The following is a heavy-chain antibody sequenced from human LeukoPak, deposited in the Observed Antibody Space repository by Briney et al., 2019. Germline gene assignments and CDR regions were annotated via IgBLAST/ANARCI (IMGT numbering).Heavy chain of an antibody. Sequence: SETLSLTCAVSGGSISSSNWWSWVRQPPGKGLEWIGEIYHSGSTNYNPSLKSRVTISVDTSKNQFSLKLSSVTAADTAVYYCARGQRFWSGYYSRGLVWYYFDYWGQGTLVTVSS. CDR1: GGSISSSNW. V-gene: IGHV4-4*02. D-gene: IGHD3-3*01. CDR2: IYHSGST. CDR3: ARGQRFWSGYYSRGLVWYYFDY. J-gene: IGHJ4*02.